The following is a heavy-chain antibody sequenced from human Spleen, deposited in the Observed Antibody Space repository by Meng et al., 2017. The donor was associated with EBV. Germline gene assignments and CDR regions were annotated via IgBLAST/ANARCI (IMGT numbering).Heavy chain of an antibody. CDR3: TKRCEVQGPIDY. Sequence: VQLPESGPGLVKPSGTLSRTCAVSGGSISSSNWWRWVRQPAGEGLECMGVFNHGGTTYYNPSHTSGVTLSEANSKNQSALQLSSVSAADTAVYYGTKRCEVQGPIDYWGQGTLVTVSS. D-gene: IGHD4-17*01. CDR1: GGSISSSNW. J-gene: IGHJ4*02. V-gene: IGHV4-4*02. CDR2: FNHGGTT.